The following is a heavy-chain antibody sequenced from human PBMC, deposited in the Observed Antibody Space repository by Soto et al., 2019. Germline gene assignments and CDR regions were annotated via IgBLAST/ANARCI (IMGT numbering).Heavy chain of an antibody. J-gene: IGHJ3*02. D-gene: IGHD3-10*01. CDR2: INTGKGNT. Sequence: QVQFVQSGGEVKKPGASVKVSCKASGYNFTTYAIHWVRQAPGQRLEWMGWINTGKGNTKYSQKFQGRVTITRDTSASTAYMDLSSLRSGDTAVYYCARDPWGGAVDAFDIWGQGTMVTVSS. CDR3: ARDPWGGAVDAFDI. CDR1: GYNFTTYA. V-gene: IGHV1-3*04.